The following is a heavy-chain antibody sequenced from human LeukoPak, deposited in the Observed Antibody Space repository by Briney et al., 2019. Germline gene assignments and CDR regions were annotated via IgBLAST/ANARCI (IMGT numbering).Heavy chain of an antibody. D-gene: IGHD3-10*01. CDR3: ARDFLRGGYGMDV. CDR1: GGSISSGGYY. Sequence: SQTLSLTCTVSGGSISSGGYYWSWIRQHPGKGLEWIGYIYYSGSTYYNPSLKSRVTISVDTSKNQFSLKLSSVTAADTAVYYCARDFLRGGYGMDVWGQGTTVTVPS. J-gene: IGHJ6*02. V-gene: IGHV4-31*03. CDR2: IYYSGST.